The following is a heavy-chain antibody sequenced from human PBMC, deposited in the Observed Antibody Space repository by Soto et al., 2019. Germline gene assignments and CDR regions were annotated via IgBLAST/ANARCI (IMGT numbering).Heavy chain of an antibody. CDR3: ARAVYGSDYFDI. J-gene: IGHJ4*02. D-gene: IGHD3-10*01. CDR1: GGSINNKDFY. Sequence: QVQLQESGPGLVRPSQTLSLTCTVSGGSINNKDFYWTWIRQHPVKGLEWIGYVFSSGTSFDNPSLRIPLIISVDTSANQFSLELSSVTAADSAVYYCARAVYGSDYFDIWGPGILVSVSS. CDR2: VFSSGTS. V-gene: IGHV4-31*01.